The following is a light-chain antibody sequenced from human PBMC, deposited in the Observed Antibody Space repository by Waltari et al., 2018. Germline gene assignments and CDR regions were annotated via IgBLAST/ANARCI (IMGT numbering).Light chain of an antibody. J-gene: IGLJ2*01. CDR3: AAWDASLNGPV. V-gene: IGLV1-44*01. CDR1: GSNLGSNT. Sequence: QSVLTQPPSASGTPGQRVTLSCSGSGSNLGSNTLTWYQHLPGTAPKLLLYSNNQRPSGVPDRFSGSKSGTSASLAISGLQSEDEADYYCAAWDASLNGPVFAGGTKLTVL. CDR2: SNN.